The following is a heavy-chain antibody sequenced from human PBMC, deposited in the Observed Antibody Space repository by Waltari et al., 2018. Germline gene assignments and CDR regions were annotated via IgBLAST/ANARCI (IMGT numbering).Heavy chain of an antibody. CDR2: IIPTPGTA. Sequence: QVQLVQSGAEVKKPGSSVKVSCKAYGGTFSRYGISWVRQATGQGLEWMGRIIPTPGTANYAQKSQGRVTITADESTSTAYMELSSLRSEDTAVYYCARGDSLGGSGYWGQGTLVTVSS. V-gene: IGHV1-69*11. CDR3: ARGDSLGGSGY. J-gene: IGHJ4*02. D-gene: IGHD2-21*02. CDR1: GGTFSRYG.